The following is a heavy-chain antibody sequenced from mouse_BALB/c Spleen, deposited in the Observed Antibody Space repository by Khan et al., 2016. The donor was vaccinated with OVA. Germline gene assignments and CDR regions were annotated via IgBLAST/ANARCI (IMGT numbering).Heavy chain of an antibody. CDR3: ARSTYRYAFVY. Sequence: EVKLLESGPSLVKPSQTLFLTCSVTGDSITSGYWNWIRKFPGNKLEYMGYIIYTGYTYYNPSLQSRISITRHTSKNQYYLQLNSVTDEDTATYYCARSTYRYAFVYWGQGTLVTVSA. CDR2: IIYTGYT. J-gene: IGHJ3*01. CDR1: GDSITSGY. D-gene: IGHD2-12*01. V-gene: IGHV3-8*02.